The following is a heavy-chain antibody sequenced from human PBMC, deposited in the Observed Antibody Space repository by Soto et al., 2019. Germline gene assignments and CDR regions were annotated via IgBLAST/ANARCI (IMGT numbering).Heavy chain of an antibody. Sequence: SETLSLTCTVSGGSISSGDYCWSWIRQPPGKGLEWIGYICYSGSTYYNPSLKSRVTISADTPKNQFSLKLTSVTAADTAVYYCARDRGVGATTDYWGQGTLVTVSS. CDR3: ARDRGVGATTDY. J-gene: IGHJ4*02. D-gene: IGHD1-26*01. V-gene: IGHV4-30-4*01. CDR2: ICYSGST. CDR1: GGSISSGDYC.